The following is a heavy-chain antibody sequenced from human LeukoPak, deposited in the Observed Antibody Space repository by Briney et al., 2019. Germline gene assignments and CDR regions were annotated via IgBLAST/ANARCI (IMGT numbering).Heavy chain of an antibody. CDR2: ISSSSSYI. V-gene: IGHV3-21*01. D-gene: IGHD3-9*01. CDR1: GFTFSSYS. CDR3: AKSGPSILTGWTAAVHMDV. J-gene: IGHJ6*03. Sequence: PGGSLRLSCAASGFTFSSYSMNWVRQAPGKGLEWVSSISSSSSYIYYADSVKGRFTISRDNSKNTLYLQMNSLRAEDTAVYYCAKSGPSILTGWTAAVHMDVWGKGTTVTVSS.